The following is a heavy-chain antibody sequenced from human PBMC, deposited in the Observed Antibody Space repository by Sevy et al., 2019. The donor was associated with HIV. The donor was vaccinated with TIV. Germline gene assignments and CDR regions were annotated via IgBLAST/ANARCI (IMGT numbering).Heavy chain of an antibody. CDR3: AKALNPALESMLEVNLRSLKGFDV. D-gene: IGHD3-22*01. V-gene: IGHV3-23*01. J-gene: IGHJ3*01. Sequence: GGSLRLSCAASGFTFNTHAMNWVRQAPGKGLEWVSVISGPGYGTNYADSVKGRFTISRVNAKKTLFLQMNSLRDDDTAVYYWAKALNPALESMLEVNLRSLKGFDVWGQGTMVTVSS. CDR1: GFTFNTHA. CDR2: ISGPGYGT.